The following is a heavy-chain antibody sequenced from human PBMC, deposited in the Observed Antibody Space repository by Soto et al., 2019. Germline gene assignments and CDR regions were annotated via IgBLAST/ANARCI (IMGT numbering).Heavy chain of an antibody. CDR2: IYYSGST. Sequence: PSESLSLTCTVSGGSISSGGYYWSWIRQHPGKGLEWIGYIYYSGSTNYNPSLKSRVTISVDTSKNQFSLKLSSVTAADTAVYYCARDRILLWFGENYYYYGMDVWGQGTTVTVSS. J-gene: IGHJ6*02. CDR1: GGSISSGGYY. V-gene: IGHV4-31*03. D-gene: IGHD3-10*01. CDR3: ARDRILLWFGENYYYYGMDV.